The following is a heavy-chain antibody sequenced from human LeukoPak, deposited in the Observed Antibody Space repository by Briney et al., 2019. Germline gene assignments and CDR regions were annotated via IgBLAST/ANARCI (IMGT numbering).Heavy chain of an antibody. J-gene: IGHJ3*01. V-gene: IGHV1-18*01. CDR3: ARDHRHAFDV. CDR2: ISDNSGYT. Sequence: ASVRVSCKASGYTFTSNGVSWVRQAPGQGLEWMGWISDNSGYTQYAQKFQRRVMLTTDKLTATAYMELRSLSSDDTAVYYCARDHRHAFDVWGQGTMVTVSS. CDR1: GYTFTSNG.